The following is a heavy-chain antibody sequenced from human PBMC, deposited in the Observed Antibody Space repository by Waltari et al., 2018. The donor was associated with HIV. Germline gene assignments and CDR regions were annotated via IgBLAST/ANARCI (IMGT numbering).Heavy chain of an antibody. J-gene: IGHJ4*02. CDR2: IYYSGST. Sequence: QVQLQESGPGLVKPSETLSLTCTVSGGSLSSYYWSWIRQPPGKGLEWIGYIYYSGSTNYNPALKSRLTMSVDTSKNQFSLKLSSVTAADTAVYYCARQSRGNSVGYDYWGQGTLVTVSS. V-gene: IGHV4-59*08. CDR1: GGSLSSYY. D-gene: IGHD1-26*01. CDR3: ARQSRGNSVGYDY.